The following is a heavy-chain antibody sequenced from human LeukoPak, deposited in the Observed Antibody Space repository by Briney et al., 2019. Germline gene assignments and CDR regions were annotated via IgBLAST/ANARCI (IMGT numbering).Heavy chain of an antibody. V-gene: IGHV4-59*01. CDR3: ARDVEEGAFDI. D-gene: IGHD2-21*01. Sequence: SETLSLTCTVSGGSISSYYWSWIRQPPGKGLEWIGYIYYSGSTNYNPSLKSRVTISVDTSKNQFSLKLSSVTAADTAVYYCARDVEEGAFDIWGQGTMVTVSS. CDR2: IYYSGST. CDR1: GGSISSYY. J-gene: IGHJ3*02.